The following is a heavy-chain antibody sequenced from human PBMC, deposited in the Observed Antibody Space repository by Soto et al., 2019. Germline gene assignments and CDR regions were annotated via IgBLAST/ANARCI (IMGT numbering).Heavy chain of an antibody. D-gene: IGHD3-22*01. Sequence: GASVKVSCKASGGTFSSYAISWVRQAPGQGLEWMGGIIPIFGTANYAQKFQGRVTITADESTSTAYMELSSLRSEDTAVYYCARAGPEYDSSGYFDYWGQGTLVTVSS. CDR1: GGTFSSYA. CDR3: ARAGPEYDSSGYFDY. CDR2: IIPIFGTA. J-gene: IGHJ4*02. V-gene: IGHV1-69*13.